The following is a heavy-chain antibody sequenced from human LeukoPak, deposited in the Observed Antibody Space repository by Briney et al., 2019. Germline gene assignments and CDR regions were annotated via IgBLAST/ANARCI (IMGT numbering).Heavy chain of an antibody. D-gene: IGHD1-26*01. CDR3: ARFGATGYASLNY. Sequence: PGGSLRLSCAASGFTFSSYSVNWVRQAPGKGLEWVSSISSSSSYIYYADSVKGRFTISRDNAKNSLYLQMNSLRAEDTAVYYCARFGATGYASLNYWGQGTLVTVSS. CDR1: GFTFSSYS. V-gene: IGHV3-21*01. J-gene: IGHJ4*02. CDR2: ISSSSSYI.